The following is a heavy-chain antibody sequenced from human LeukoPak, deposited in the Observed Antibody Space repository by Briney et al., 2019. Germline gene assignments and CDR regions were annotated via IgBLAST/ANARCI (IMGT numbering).Heavy chain of an antibody. D-gene: IGHD1-26*01. CDR3: ARDLAGAGDY. J-gene: IGHJ4*02. Sequence: GGSLRLSCAASGFTFSSYSMNWVRQAPGKGLEWVSSISSSSSYIYYADSVKGRFTISRDNAKNSLYLQMNSLRAEDTAVYYCARDLAGAGDYWGQGTLSPSPQ. V-gene: IGHV3-21*01. CDR1: GFTFSSYS. CDR2: ISSSSSYI.